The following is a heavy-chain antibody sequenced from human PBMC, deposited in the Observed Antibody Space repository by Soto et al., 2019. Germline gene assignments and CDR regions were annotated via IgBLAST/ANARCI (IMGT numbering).Heavy chain of an antibody. CDR1: GFTFSSYG. J-gene: IGHJ4*02. CDR3: ARDQSIEWSLDY. Sequence: GGSLRLSCAASGFTFSSYGMHWVRQAPGKGLEGVAVIWYDGSNKYYADSVKGRFTISRDNSKNTLYLQMNSLRAEDTAVYYCARDQSIEWSLDYWGQGTLVTVSS. CDR2: IWYDGSNK. V-gene: IGHV3-33*08. D-gene: IGHD3-3*01.